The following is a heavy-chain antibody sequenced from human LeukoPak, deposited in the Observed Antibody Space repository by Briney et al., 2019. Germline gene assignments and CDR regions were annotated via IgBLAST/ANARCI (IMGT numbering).Heavy chain of an antibody. CDR2: IYPGDSDT. J-gene: IGHJ4*02. Sequence: LGESLKISCKGSGYSFISYWIGWVRQMPGKGLEWMGIIYPGDSDTRHSPSFQGQVTISADKSISTAYLQWSSLKASDTAIYRCARLVRWEGTLYFDYWGQGPLVTVSS. CDR3: ARLVRWEGTLYFDY. D-gene: IGHD1-26*01. CDR1: GYSFISYW. V-gene: IGHV5-51*01.